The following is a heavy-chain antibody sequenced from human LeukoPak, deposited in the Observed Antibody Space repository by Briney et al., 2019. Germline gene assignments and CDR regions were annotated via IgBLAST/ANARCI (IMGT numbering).Heavy chain of an antibody. V-gene: IGHV3-21*04. D-gene: IGHD6-19*01. CDR2: ISSSSSYI. J-gene: IGHJ4*02. CDR1: GFTFSSYS. CDR3: AKDRQPDNGWDLDY. Sequence: GGSLRLSCAASGFTFSSYSMKWVRQAPGKGLEWVSCISSSSSYIYNADSAKGRFTISRDNTKNSLYVQMNSLRAEDTAVYYCAKDRQPDNGWDLDYWGQGTLVTVST.